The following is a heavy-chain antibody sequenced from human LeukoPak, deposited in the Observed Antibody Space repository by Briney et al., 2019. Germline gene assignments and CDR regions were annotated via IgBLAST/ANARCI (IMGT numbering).Heavy chain of an antibody. CDR1: GGSISSYY. CDR3: ARDSAYYDILTGYPGEYYFDY. J-gene: IGHJ4*02. V-gene: IGHV4-4*07. Sequence: PSETLSLTCTVSGGSISSYYWSWIRQPAGKGLEWIGRISTSGSTNYNPSLKSRVTMSVDTSKNQFSLKLSSVTAADTAVYYCARDSAYYDILTGYPGEYYFDYWGQGTLVTVSS. CDR2: ISTSGST. D-gene: IGHD3-9*01.